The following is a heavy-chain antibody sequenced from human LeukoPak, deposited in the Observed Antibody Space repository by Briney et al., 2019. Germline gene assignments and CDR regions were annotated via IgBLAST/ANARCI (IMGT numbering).Heavy chain of an antibody. J-gene: IGHJ2*01. CDR2: IKQDGSEK. V-gene: IGHV3-7*01. Sequence: GGSLRLSCAASGFTFSSYWMSCVRQAPGKGLEWVANIKQDGSEKYYVDSVKGRFTISRDNAKNSLFLQMTSLRAEDTALYYCTRDYRNFHRGGRGTLVTVSS. CDR3: TRDYRNFHR. CDR1: GFTFSSYW.